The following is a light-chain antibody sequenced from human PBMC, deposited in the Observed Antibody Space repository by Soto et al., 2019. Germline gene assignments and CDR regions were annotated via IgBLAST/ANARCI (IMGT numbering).Light chain of an antibody. CDR1: QDIGTW. J-gene: IGKJ1*01. CDR2: PAS. CDR3: QQANSFPPWT. Sequence: DIQMTQSPSSVSASIGDRVIITCRASQDIGTWLAWYQQKPGQVPNLLMYPASSLHSGVPSRFSGSVSGTEFTLTIRRLQPEDLATYDGQQANSFPPWTGGQGTKVEIK. V-gene: IGKV1-12*01.